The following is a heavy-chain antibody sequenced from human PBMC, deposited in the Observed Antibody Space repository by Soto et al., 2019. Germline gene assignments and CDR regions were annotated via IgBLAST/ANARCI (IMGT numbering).Heavy chain of an antibody. Sequence: QVQLVESGGGVVQPGRFLRLSCAASGFTFSSYAMHWVRQAPGKGLEWVAVISYDGSNKYYADSVKGRFTISRDNSKNTLYLQMNSRRAEDTAVYYCARDQGDCSGGSCYSDWFDPWAREPWSPSPQ. D-gene: IGHD2-15*01. CDR2: ISYDGSNK. J-gene: IGHJ5*02. V-gene: IGHV3-30-3*01. CDR1: GFTFSSYA. CDR3: ARDQGDCSGGSCYSDWFDP.